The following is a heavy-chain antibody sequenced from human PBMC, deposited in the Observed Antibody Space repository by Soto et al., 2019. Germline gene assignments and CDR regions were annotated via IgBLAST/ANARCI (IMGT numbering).Heavy chain of an antibody. CDR1: WYPSSKDH. J-gene: IGHJ5*02. V-gene: IGHV1-46*01. Sequence: VPEETSCTAPWYPSSKDHVHWVRQTTEQGLEWMAILSPSSGDTTYAQKFQGRVTVTSNTSPGTVYIELRSLTSEDTAIYYCASAVFRVGGWLDPWGQGTLLIISS. CDR3: ASAVFRVGGWLDP. D-gene: IGHD3-3*01. CDR2: LSPSSGDT.